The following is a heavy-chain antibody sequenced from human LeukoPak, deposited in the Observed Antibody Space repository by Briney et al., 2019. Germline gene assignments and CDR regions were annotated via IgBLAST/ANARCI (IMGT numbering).Heavy chain of an antibody. J-gene: IGHJ4*02. CDR2: ISSHGSGI. Sequence: GGSLRLSCAASGFTFSAHTMNWVRQGPMRGLEWVAYISSHGSGIYYADSVKGRFTISRGNANNSVYLQMNNLGVDDTAVYYCARGPTTSGPYYDYWGRGTQVTVSS. D-gene: IGHD1-1*01. CDR1: GFTFSAHT. CDR3: ARGPTTSGPYYDY. V-gene: IGHV3-48*04.